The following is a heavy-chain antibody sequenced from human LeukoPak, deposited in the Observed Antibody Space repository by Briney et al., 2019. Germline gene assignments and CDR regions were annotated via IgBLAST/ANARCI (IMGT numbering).Heavy chain of an antibody. D-gene: IGHD6-19*01. J-gene: IGHJ4*02. CDR2: IYYSGST. V-gene: IGHV4-39*01. CDR1: GGSISSSSYY. CDR3: ARQGFGSDLSYHFDY. Sequence: SETLSLTCTVSGGSISSSSYYWGWIRQPPGKGLEWIGSIYYSGSTYYNPSLKSRVTISVDTSKNQFSLKLSSVTAADTAVYYCARQGFGSDLSYHFDYWGQGTLVTVSS.